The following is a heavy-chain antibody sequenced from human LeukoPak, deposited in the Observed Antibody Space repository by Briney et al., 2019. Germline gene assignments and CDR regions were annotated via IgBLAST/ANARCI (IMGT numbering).Heavy chain of an antibody. D-gene: IGHD3-22*01. Sequence: GGSLRLSCAASGFTFSSYGMHWVRQAPGKGLEWVAVIWGGGGNRCCAGSEKGRFTIARDTSKNTLYLQMNSMRADDTAVYYCATSASVSSGSPSFDYWGQGTLVTVSS. V-gene: IGHV3-33*01. CDR1: GFTFSSYG. CDR3: ATSASVSSGSPSFDY. J-gene: IGHJ4*02. CDR2: IWGGGGNR.